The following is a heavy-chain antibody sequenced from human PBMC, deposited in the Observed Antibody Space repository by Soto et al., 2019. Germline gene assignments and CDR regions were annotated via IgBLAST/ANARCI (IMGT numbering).Heavy chain of an antibody. J-gene: IGHJ4*02. Sequence: GGSLRLSCAASGFTFSSYAMHWVRQAPGKGLEWVAVISYDGSNKYYADSVKGRFTISRDNSKNTLYLQMNSLRAEDTAVYYCASPGGRDGYNFDYWGQGTLVTVSS. CDR2: ISYDGSNK. CDR3: ASPGGRDGYNFDY. CDR1: GFTFSSYA. V-gene: IGHV3-30-3*01. D-gene: IGHD5-12*01.